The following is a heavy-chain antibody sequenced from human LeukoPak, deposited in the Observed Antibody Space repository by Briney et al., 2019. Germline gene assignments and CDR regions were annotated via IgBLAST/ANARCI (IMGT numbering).Heavy chain of an antibody. CDR1: GYRSTIYW. D-gene: IGHD6-13*01. Sequence: GGSLKISCQGSGYRSTIYWISWVRQMPVKGLGWLGIIYPGYPDTRYSPSLQGEVTISADKSTSTAYLQWSSLKASDTAMYYCARHLAAAGTDYWGQGTLVTVSS. CDR2: IYPGYPDT. J-gene: IGHJ4*02. CDR3: ARHLAAAGTDY. V-gene: IGHV5-51*01.